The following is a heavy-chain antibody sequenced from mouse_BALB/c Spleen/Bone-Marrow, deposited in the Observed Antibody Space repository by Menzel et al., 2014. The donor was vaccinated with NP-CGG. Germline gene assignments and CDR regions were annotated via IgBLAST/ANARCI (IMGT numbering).Heavy chain of an antibody. Sequence: VQLQQSGAELVRPGTSVKVSCKASGYAFTNYLIEWVKQRPGQGLELIGVINPGSGGTNYNEKFKGKATLTADKSSSTAYMQLSSLTSDDSAVYFCARWDYAMDYWGQGTSVTVSS. CDR1: GYAFTNYL. J-gene: IGHJ4*01. V-gene: IGHV1-54*01. CDR3: ARWDYAMDY. CDR2: INPGSGGT.